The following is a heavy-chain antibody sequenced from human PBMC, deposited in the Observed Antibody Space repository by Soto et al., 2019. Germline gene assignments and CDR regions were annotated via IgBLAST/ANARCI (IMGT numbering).Heavy chain of an antibody. J-gene: IGHJ4*02. Sequence: GGSLRLSCAASVFPFSSYAMSWVRQAPGKGLEWVSAISGIGGSTYYADSVKGRFTISRDNSKNTLYLQMNSLRAEDTAVYYCVKDQYKGVGCLFDYWGQGTLVTVSS. V-gene: IGHV3-23*01. CDR3: VKDQYKGVGCLFDY. CDR1: VFPFSSYA. D-gene: IGHD1-20*01. CDR2: ISGIGGST.